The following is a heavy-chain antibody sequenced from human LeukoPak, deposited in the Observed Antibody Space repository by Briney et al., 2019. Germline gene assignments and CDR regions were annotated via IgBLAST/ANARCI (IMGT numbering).Heavy chain of an antibody. CDR3: ARTHYVWGSYRPVDY. CDR1: GGTFSSYA. CDR2: IIPILGIA. D-gene: IGHD3-16*02. J-gene: IGHJ4*02. V-gene: IGHV1-69*04. Sequence: SVKVSCKASGGTFSSYAISWVRQAPGQGLEWMGRIIPILGIANYAQKLQGRVTMTTDTSTSTAYMELRSLRSDDTAVYYCARTHYVWGSYRPVDYWGQGTLVTVSS.